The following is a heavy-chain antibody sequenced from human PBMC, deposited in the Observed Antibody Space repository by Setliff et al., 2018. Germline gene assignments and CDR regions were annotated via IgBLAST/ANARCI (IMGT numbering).Heavy chain of an antibody. J-gene: IGHJ6*02. V-gene: IGHV1-69*13. CDR2: IIPIFGTA. D-gene: IGHD4-17*01. CDR3: ARDLIDPDYGDYLSFYYYGMDV. CDR1: GGTFSSYA. Sequence: SVKVSCKASGGTFSSYAISWVRQAPGQGLEWMGRIIPIFGTANYAQKFQGRVTITADESTSTAYTELSSLRSEDTAVYYCARDLIDPDYGDYLSFYYYGMDVWGQGTTVTVSS.